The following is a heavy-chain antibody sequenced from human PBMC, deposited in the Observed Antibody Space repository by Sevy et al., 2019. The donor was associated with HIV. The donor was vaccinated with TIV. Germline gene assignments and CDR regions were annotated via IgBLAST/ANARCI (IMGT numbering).Heavy chain of an antibody. CDR1: GYTFTSYY. CDR2: INPRGGST. J-gene: IGHJ5*02. V-gene: IGHV1-46*01. CDR3: ARDQSPYYYDSSGYYYH. Sequence: ASVKVSCKASGYTFTSYYMHWVRQAPGQGLEWMGIINPRGGSTSYAQKFQGRVTMTRDTSTSTVYMELSSLRSEDTAVYYCARDQSPYYYDSSGYYYHWGQGTLVTVSS. D-gene: IGHD3-22*01.